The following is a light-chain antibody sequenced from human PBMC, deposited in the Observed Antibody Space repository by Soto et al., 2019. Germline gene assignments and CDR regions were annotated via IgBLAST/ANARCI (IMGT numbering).Light chain of an antibody. J-gene: IGKJ5*01. Sequence: DLQMTQSPPSLSASVGGRVTIACRASKNIASFLSWYQRKPGTAPKLLIYAASRLFGADQSRFRGSGSGTNFTLAISGLQPEDFATYYCQQSYNTPITFCQGTRLKI. CDR2: AAS. V-gene: IGKV1-39*01. CDR1: KNIASF. CDR3: QQSYNTPIT.